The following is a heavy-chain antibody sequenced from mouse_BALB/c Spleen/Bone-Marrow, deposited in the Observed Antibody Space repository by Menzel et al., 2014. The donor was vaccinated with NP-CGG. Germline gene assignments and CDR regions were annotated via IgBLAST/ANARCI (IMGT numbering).Heavy chain of an antibody. J-gene: IGHJ2*01. Sequence: QVQLQQSGAELVKPGASMKMSCKASGYTFTSYNLHWIKQTPGQGLEWIGAIYPGNGDTSYNQRFKGKATLTTDKSSNXAYMQLSSLTSEDSAVYYCAREGRSHFDHWGQGSTLTVSS. V-gene: IGHV1-12*01. CDR3: AREGRSHFDH. CDR2: IYPGNGDT. CDR1: GYTFTSYN.